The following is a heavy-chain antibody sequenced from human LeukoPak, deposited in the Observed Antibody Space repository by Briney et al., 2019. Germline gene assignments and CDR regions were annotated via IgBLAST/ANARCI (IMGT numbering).Heavy chain of an antibody. Sequence: PGRSLRLSCAASRFTFSSYAMHWVRQAPGKGLEWVAVISDDGSNKYYADSVKGRFTISRDNSKNALYLQMNSLRAEDTAVYYCARDGYYGSGSYYNVPTLYFDYWGQGTLVTVSS. CDR1: RFTFSSYA. D-gene: IGHD3-10*01. CDR3: ARDGYYGSGSYYNVPTLYFDY. CDR2: ISDDGSNK. V-gene: IGHV3-30*04. J-gene: IGHJ4*02.